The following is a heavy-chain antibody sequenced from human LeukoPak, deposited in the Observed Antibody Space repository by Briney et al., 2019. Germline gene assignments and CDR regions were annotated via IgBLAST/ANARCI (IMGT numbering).Heavy chain of an antibody. J-gene: IGHJ6*02. CDR1: GYTFTSYG. Sequence: ASVKVSCKASGYTFTSYGISWVRQAPGQGLEWMGWISAYNGNTNYAQKLQGGVTMTTGTSTSTAYMELRSLRSDDTAVYYCAREEPVDYYYGMDVWGQGTTVTVSS. V-gene: IGHV1-18*01. CDR2: ISAYNGNT. CDR3: AREEPVDYYYGMDV.